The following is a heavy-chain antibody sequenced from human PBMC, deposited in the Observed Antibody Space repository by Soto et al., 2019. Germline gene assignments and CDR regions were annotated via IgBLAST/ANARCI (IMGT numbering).Heavy chain of an antibody. CDR2: ITTSSSTI. D-gene: IGHD3-10*01. CDR3: ARGGRGEGYNMGYYYYGMDV. J-gene: IGHJ6*02. Sequence: EVQLVESGGGLVPPGGSLRLSCAASAFSLSSHAMNWVRQAPGKGLEWVSYITTSSSTIYYADSVRGRFTISRDNAKNLPFLQMDRLRDDDTAVYYCARGGRGEGYNMGYYYYGMDVWGRGTAVTVSS. CDR1: AFSLSSHA. V-gene: IGHV3-48*02.